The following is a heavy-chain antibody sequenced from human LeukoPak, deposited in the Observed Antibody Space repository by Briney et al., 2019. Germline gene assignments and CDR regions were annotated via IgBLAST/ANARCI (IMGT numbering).Heavy chain of an antibody. CDR3: ARHVYYGSGSSSFDP. CDR2: INHSGST. D-gene: IGHD3-10*01. Sequence: PSETLSLTCTVSGYSISSGYYWSWIRQPPGKGLEWIGEINHSGSTNYNPSLKSRVTISVDTSKNQFSLKLSSVTAADTAVYYCARHVYYGSGSSSFDPWGQGTLVTVSS. J-gene: IGHJ5*02. V-gene: IGHV4-38-2*02. CDR1: GYSISSGYY.